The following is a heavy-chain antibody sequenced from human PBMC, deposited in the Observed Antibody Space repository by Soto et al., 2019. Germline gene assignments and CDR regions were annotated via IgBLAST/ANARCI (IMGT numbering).Heavy chain of an antibody. V-gene: IGHV3-23*01. D-gene: IGHD3-10*01. CDR3: AKRAWRDSSGSSDY. Sequence: PGGSLRLSWAASGFTLSSYWMYWVRQTPGKGLEWVARINDSAADTCYADSVKGRVTISRDNSKNTLYLQMNSLRAEDSAVYHCAKRAWRDSSGSSDYWGQGTLVTVSS. J-gene: IGHJ4*02. CDR2: INDSAADT. CDR1: GFTLSSYW.